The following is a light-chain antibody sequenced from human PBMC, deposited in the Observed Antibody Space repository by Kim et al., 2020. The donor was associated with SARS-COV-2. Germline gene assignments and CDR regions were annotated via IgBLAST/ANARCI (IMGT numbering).Light chain of an antibody. J-gene: IGLJ2*01. Sequence: SVSPRQTASITCSGDKVGDKYACWYQQKPGQSPVLVIYQDTKRPSGIPERFSGSNSGNTATLTISGTQAMDEADYYCQAWDSSNVVFGGGTQLTVL. V-gene: IGLV3-1*01. CDR3: QAWDSSNVV. CDR1: KVGDKY. CDR2: QDT.